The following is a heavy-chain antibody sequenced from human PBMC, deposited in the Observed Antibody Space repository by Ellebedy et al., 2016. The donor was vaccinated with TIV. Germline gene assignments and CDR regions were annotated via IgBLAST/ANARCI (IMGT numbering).Heavy chain of an antibody. CDR3: AKTGETRFDY. D-gene: IGHD7-27*01. V-gene: IGHV4-39*07. J-gene: IGHJ4*02. CDR1: GGSVSSTRYY. CDR2: IFHTGIT. Sequence: MPSETLSLTCSVSGGSVSSTRYYWAWIRPPPGKGLEWIGEIFHTGITNYHPSLKSRVTMSIDKSTNQFSLNLGSVSAADSAVDYCAKTGETRFDYWGQGTLVTVSS.